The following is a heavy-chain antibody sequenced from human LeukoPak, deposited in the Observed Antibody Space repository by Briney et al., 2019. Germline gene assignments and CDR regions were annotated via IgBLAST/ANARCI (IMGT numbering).Heavy chain of an antibody. CDR3: AKDMYGSGCYGGIDY. J-gene: IGHJ4*02. D-gene: IGHD3-10*01. V-gene: IGHV3-43D*04. CDR2: ISWDGGST. Sequence: PGGSLRLPCAASGFTFDDYAMHWARHAPGKGLEWVSLISWDGGSTYYAAFVKGRFTISRDNSKNSLYLQMNSLRAEDTALYYCAKDMYGSGCYGGIDYWGQGTLVTVSS. CDR1: GFTFDDYA.